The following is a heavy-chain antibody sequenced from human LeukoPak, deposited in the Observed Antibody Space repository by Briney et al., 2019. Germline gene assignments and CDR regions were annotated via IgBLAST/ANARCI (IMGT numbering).Heavy chain of an antibody. D-gene: IGHD3-10*01. CDR2: ISSSGSTI. J-gene: IGHJ4*02. V-gene: IGHV3-48*03. Sequence: PGGSLRLSCAASGFTFSSYEMNWVRQAPGKGLEWVSYISSSGSTIYYADSVKGRFTIPRDNAKNSLYLQMNSLRAEDTAVYYCASLWFGELSWGQGTLVTVSS. CDR3: ASLWFGELS. CDR1: GFTFSSYE.